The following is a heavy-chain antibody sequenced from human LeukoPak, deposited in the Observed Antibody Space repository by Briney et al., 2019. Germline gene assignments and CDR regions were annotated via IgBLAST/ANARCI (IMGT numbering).Heavy chain of an antibody. CDR3: ARGGDTGYSSG. J-gene: IGHJ4*02. D-gene: IGHD6-19*01. Sequence: SGTLSLTCAVYGGSFSGYYWSWIRQPPGKGLEWIGEINHRGRTNCNPSLKSRVTISVDMSKNQFSLKLSSVTAADTAVYYCARGGDTGYSSGWSQGTLVTVSS. V-gene: IGHV4-34*01. CDR1: GGSFSGYY. CDR2: INHRGRT.